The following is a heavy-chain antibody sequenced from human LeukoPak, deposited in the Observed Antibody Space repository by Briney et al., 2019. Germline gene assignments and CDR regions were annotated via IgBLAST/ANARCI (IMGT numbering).Heavy chain of an antibody. V-gene: IGHV1-69*06. CDR1: GGTFSNYA. CDR2: IIPLFGSA. D-gene: IGHD1-26*01. CDR3: ARDQSGEWELVSGWWFDP. Sequence: ASVKVSCKASGGTFSNYAISWVRQAPGQGLEWMGGIIPLFGSADYAQKFQGRVTITADKSTSTAYMELSSLRSEDTAVYYCARDQSGEWELVSGWWFDPWGQGTLVTVSS. J-gene: IGHJ5*02.